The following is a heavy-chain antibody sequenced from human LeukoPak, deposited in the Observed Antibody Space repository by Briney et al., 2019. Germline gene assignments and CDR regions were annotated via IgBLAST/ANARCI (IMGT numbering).Heavy chain of an antibody. J-gene: IGHJ4*02. CDR3: ARNYDFWSGSLPFDY. Sequence: ASLKVSCKASGYTFTSYGISWVRQAPGQGLEWMGWISAYNANTNYAQKLQGRVTMTTDTSTSTAYMELRSLRSDDTAVYYCARNYDFWSGSLPFDYWGQGALVSVSS. D-gene: IGHD3-3*01. V-gene: IGHV1-18*01. CDR2: ISAYNANT. CDR1: GYTFTSYG.